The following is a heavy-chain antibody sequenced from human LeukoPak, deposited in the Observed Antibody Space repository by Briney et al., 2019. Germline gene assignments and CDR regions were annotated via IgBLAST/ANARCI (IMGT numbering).Heavy chain of an antibody. CDR3: ARDRYRGIVATIPLVPFDY. D-gene: IGHD5-12*01. V-gene: IGHV3-66*01. CDR1: GFTFSSYW. CDR2: IYSGGST. Sequence: GGSLRLSCAASGFTFSSYWMSWVRQAPGKGLEWVSVIYSGGSTYYADSVKGRFTISRDNSKNTLYLQMNSLRAEDTAVYYCARDRYRGIVATIPLVPFDYWGQGTLVTVSS. J-gene: IGHJ4*02.